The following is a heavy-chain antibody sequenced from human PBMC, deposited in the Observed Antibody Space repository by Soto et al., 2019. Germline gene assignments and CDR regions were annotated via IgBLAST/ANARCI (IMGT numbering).Heavy chain of an antibody. D-gene: IGHD3-3*01. J-gene: IGHJ6*02. V-gene: IGHV3-48*02. CDR1: GFTFGTYS. CDR3: SGLYYDYV. CDR2: ISYDSDTI. Sequence: GGSLRLSCAGSGFTFGTYSMDWVRQAAGKGLEWIAYISYDSDTIQYADSVKGRFTISRDNAKNSLYLQMNSLRDEDTAVYYCSGLYYDYVWGQGTTVTVSS.